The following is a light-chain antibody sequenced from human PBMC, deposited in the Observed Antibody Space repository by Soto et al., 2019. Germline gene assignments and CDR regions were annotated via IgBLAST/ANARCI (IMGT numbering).Light chain of an antibody. J-gene: IGKJ1*01. V-gene: IGKV3-20*01. Sequence: EVMLTQSPGTLYLSPGERATLSCRASQSVSSNYLAWYQQKSGQAPRLLIYGASNRATGIPDRFSGSGSGTDFTLTIMRLEPEDFAVYYCQQYDTSPRTFGQGTKVEFK. CDR2: GAS. CDR3: QQYDTSPRT. CDR1: QSVSSNY.